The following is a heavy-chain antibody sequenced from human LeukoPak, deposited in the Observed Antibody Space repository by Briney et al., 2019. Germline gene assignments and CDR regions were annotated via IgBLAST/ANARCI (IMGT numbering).Heavy chain of an antibody. V-gene: IGHV3-23*01. Sequence: GGSLRLSCAASGFTFSSYAMSWVRQAPGKGLEWVSTIGAGGVGTYYADSVKGRFTISRDNSKNTLYLQMNSLRAEDTAIYYCAKAPTRRYDSDQGDYWGRGTLVTVSS. D-gene: IGHD3-22*01. CDR1: GFTFSSYA. CDR3: AKAPTRRYDSDQGDY. CDR2: IGAGGVGT. J-gene: IGHJ4*02.